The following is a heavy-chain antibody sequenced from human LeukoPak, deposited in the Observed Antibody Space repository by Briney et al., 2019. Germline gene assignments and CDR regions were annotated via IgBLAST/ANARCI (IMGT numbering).Heavy chain of an antibody. Sequence: GSLRLSCAAFSGFAMSWVRQAPGRGLEWVSAINGRGDDTYYPDSVKGRFTISRDNSNNTLYLQMNSLRAEDTAVYYCAKGHRSSSSFFGSWGQGILVTVSS. D-gene: IGHD3-3*01. V-gene: IGHV3-23*01. CDR3: AKGHRSSSSFFGS. CDR1: SGFA. J-gene: IGHJ5*02. CDR2: INGRGDDT.